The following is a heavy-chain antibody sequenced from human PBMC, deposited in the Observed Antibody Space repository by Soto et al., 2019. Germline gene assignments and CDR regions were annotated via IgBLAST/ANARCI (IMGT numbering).Heavy chain of an antibody. J-gene: IGHJ6*02. CDR1: ALTASKNY. V-gene: IGHV3-66*01. D-gene: IGHD3-10*01. CDR2: IYSGGTT. Sequence: EVQLVESGGGLVQPGGSLRLSCAGSALTASKNYMSWVRQPPGKGLEWVSVIYSGGTTYYADSVKDRFSISRDNSKSTLYLQINNLRAGDTAVYYCARGGSGSDWDYYGMDVWGQGTTVTVSS. CDR3: ARGGSGSDWDYYGMDV.